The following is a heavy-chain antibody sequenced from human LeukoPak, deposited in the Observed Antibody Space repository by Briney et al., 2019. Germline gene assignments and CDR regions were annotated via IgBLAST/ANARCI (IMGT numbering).Heavy chain of an antibody. D-gene: IGHD2-2*01. CDR3: AKGMMPDWFDP. J-gene: IGHJ5*02. Sequence: PSETLSLTCTVSGGSMNDYYWTWVRQPPGRGLEGIGYIFDIGNTNYNPSLKSRVTISLDTSKNQFTLRLNSVTAADTAVYYCAKGMMPDWFDPWGQGTLVTVSS. CDR2: IFDIGNT. V-gene: IGHV4-59*01. CDR1: GGSMNDYY.